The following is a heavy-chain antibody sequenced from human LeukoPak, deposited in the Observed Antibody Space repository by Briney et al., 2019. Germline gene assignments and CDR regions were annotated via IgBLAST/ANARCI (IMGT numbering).Heavy chain of an antibody. Sequence: GASVKVSCKASGYTFSGYQVHWLRQAPGQGLEWMGGIIPIFGTANYAQRFQGRVTITADESTSTAYMELSSLRSEDTAVYYCATRALHSSDAFDIWGQGTMVTVSS. V-gene: IGHV1-69*13. CDR1: GYTFSGYQ. D-gene: IGHD1-26*01. CDR3: ATRALHSSDAFDI. J-gene: IGHJ3*02. CDR2: IIPIFGTA.